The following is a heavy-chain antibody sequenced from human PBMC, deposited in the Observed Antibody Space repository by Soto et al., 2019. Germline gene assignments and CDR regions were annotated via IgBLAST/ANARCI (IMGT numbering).Heavy chain of an antibody. D-gene: IGHD6-13*01. V-gene: IGHV3-30*18. CDR2: ISYDGSNK. CDR1: GFTFSSYG. CDR3: AKEQGQQPLSWGFYYYYYGMDV. Sequence: GGSLRLSCAASGFTFSSYGMHWVRQAPGKGLEWVAVISYDGSNKYYEDSVKGRFTISRDNSKNTLYLQMNSLRAEDTAVYYCAKEQGQQPLSWGFYYYYYGMDVWGQGTTVTVSS. J-gene: IGHJ6*02.